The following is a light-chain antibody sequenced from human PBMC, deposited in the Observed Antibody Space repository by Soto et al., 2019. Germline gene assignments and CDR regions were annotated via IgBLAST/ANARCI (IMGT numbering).Light chain of an antibody. J-gene: IGLJ3*02. CDR3: GTWDSSLSAGWGV. CDR1: NSNIGNNY. Sequence: QSVLTQPPSVSAAPGQKVTISCSGSNSNIGNNYVSWYQQLPGTAPKLLIYENNKRPSGIPDRFSGSKSGTSATLGITGLQTGDEADYYCGTWDSSLSAGWGVFGGGTKLTVL. CDR2: ENN. V-gene: IGLV1-51*02.